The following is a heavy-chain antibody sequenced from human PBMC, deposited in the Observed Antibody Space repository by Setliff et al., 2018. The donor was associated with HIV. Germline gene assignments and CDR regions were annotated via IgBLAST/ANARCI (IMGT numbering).Heavy chain of an antibody. CDR2: IYTSGST. Sequence: SETLSLTRTVSGGSISSYYWSWIRQPPGKGLEWIGYIYTSGSTNYNPSLKSRVTISVDTSKNQFSPKLSSVTAADTAVYYCARERTGGTRDAFDIWGQGTMVTVSS. CDR3: ARERTGGTRDAFDI. D-gene: IGHD3-10*01. CDR1: GGSISSYY. V-gene: IGHV4-4*08. J-gene: IGHJ3*02.